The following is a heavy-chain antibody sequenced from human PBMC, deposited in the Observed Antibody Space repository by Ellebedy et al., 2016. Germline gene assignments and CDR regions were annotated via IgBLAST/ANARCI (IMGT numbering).Heavy chain of an antibody. Sequence: SETLSLXXAVYGGSFSGYYWSWIRQPPGKGLEWIGEINHSGSTNYNPSLKSRVTISVDTSKNQFSLKLSSVTAADTAVYYCAREVVAGTGPLAYWGQGTLVTVSS. CDR1: GGSFSGYY. J-gene: IGHJ4*02. CDR2: INHSGST. V-gene: IGHV4-34*01. CDR3: AREVVAGTGPLAY. D-gene: IGHD6-19*01.